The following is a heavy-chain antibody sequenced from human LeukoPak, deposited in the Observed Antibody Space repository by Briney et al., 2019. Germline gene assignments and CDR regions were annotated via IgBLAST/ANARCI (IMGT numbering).Heavy chain of an antibody. V-gene: IGHV4-39*02. CDR2: IHYSGST. Sequence: PSETLSLTCSVSGGSISSSSYYWGWIRQPPGKGLEWIGNIHYSGSTYYKPSLKSRVTISVDTSKNHFSLRLSSVTAADTAVYYCARVSRGVRGVKNYYFDYWGQGTLVTVSS. J-gene: IGHJ4*02. D-gene: IGHD3-10*01. CDR3: ARVSRGVRGVKNYYFDY. CDR1: GGSISSSSYY.